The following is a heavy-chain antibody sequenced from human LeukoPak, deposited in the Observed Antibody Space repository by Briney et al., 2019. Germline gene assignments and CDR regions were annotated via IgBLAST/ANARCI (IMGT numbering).Heavy chain of an antibody. J-gene: IGHJ6*02. D-gene: IGHD3-10*01. V-gene: IGHV4-59*13. CDR2: LYYSGST. CDR3: ARDRGWFGELNYGMDV. CDR1: GGSMSSYY. Sequence: SEPLSLPRTVSGGSMSSYYWSCMGHPPGGGLGGCGYLYYSGSTTYNPSLNSRVTTSVDTTKNQYSLKLSSATAADTAVYYCARDRGWFGELNYGMDVWGQGTTVTVSS.